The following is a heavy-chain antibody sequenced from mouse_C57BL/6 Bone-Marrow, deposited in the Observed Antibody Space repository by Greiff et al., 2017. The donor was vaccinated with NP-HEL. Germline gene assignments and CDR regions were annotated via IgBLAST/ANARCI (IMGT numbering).Heavy chain of an antibody. CDR2: IDPENGDT. V-gene: IGHV14-4*01. CDR1: GFNIRDDY. J-gene: IGHJ4*01. Sequence: VQLQQSGAELVRPGASVKLSCTASGFNIRDDYMHWVKQRPEQGLEWIGWIDPENGDTEYASKFQGKATITADTSSNTAYLQLSSLTSEDTAVYYCTKRKGYYAMDYWGQGTSVTVSP. CDR3: TKRKGYYAMDY.